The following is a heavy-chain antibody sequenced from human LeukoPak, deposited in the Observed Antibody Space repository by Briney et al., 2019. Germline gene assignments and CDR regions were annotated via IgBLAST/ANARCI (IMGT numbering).Heavy chain of an antibody. Sequence: RTSGTLSLTCTVSGGSISSGSYYWSWIRQPAGKGLEWIGRIYTSGSTNYNPSLKSRVTISVDTSKNQFSLKLSSVTAADTAVYYCARGGFRGYSLWGQGTMVTVSS. V-gene: IGHV4-61*02. CDR2: IYTSGST. CDR3: ARGGFRGYSL. D-gene: IGHD5-18*01. J-gene: IGHJ3*01. CDR1: GGSISSGSYY.